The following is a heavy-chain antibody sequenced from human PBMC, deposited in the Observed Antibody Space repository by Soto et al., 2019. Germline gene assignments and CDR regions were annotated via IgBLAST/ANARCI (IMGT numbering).Heavy chain of an antibody. CDR3: ARVVSGSYLDY. CDR2: IYYSGTT. Sequence: QVQLQESGPGLVKASQTLSLTCTVSGGTITTGGHFWSWIRQYPGKGLEWIGYIYYSGTTHYNPSLTSRVTISIDTSKNQFSLNLSSVTAADTAVYYCARVVSGSYLDYWGQGTLVTVSS. J-gene: IGHJ4*02. D-gene: IGHD1-26*01. V-gene: IGHV4-31*03. CDR1: GGTITTGGHF.